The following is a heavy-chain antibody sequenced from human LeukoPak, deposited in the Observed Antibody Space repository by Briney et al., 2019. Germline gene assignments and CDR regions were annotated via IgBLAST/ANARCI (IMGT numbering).Heavy chain of an antibody. CDR2: ISSSSSYI. Sequence: GGSLRLSCAASGFTFSSYSMNWVRQAPGKGLEWVSSISSSSSYIYYADSVKGRFTISRDNAKNSLYLQMNSLRAEDTAVYYCARDPYGDYAEYFQHWGQGTLVTVSS. V-gene: IGHV3-21*01. CDR1: GFTFSSYS. CDR3: ARDPYGDYAEYFQH. D-gene: IGHD4-17*01. J-gene: IGHJ1*01.